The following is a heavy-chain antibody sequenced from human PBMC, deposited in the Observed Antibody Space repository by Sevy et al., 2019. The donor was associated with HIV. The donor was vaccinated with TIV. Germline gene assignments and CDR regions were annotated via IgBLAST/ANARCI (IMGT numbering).Heavy chain of an antibody. D-gene: IGHD1-26*01. CDR3: ARLGSGSYWGLDY. Sequence: GESLKISCKGSGYTFTTYWIGWVHQMPGKGLEWMGIIYPGDSDTRYSPSFQGQVTISADQSISTAYLQWSSLKASDTAMYYCARLGSGSYWGLDYWGQGTLVTVSS. V-gene: IGHV5-51*07. CDR2: IYPGDSDT. J-gene: IGHJ4*02. CDR1: GYTFTTYW.